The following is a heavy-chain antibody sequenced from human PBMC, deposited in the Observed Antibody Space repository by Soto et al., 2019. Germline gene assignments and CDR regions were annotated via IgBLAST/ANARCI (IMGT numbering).Heavy chain of an antibody. CDR3: AKESDVDIVATVCYYYGMDV. CDR1: GFTFSSYA. Sequence: EVQLLESGGGLVQPGGSLRLSCAASGFTFSSYAMSWVRQAPGKGLEWVSAISGSGGSTYYADSVKGRFTISRDNSKNTLYLQRNSLRAEDTAVYYCAKESDVDIVATVCYYYGMDVWGQGTTVTVSS. D-gene: IGHD5-12*01. V-gene: IGHV3-23*01. J-gene: IGHJ6*02. CDR2: ISGSGGST.